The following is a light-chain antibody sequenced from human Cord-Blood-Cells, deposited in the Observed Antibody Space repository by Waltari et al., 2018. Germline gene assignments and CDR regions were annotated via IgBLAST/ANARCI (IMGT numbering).Light chain of an antibody. V-gene: IGLV2-11*01. J-gene: IGLJ3*02. CDR1: SSDVGGFNY. Sequence: QSALTQPRSVSGSPGQSVTISCTGTSSDVGGFNYVSWYQQHPGKSPKLMSYDVSKRPTLVPDRVSGFKSGNTASLTISGLQAEDEADYYCWSYAGIWVFGGGTKLTVL. CDR3: WSYAGIWV. CDR2: DVS.